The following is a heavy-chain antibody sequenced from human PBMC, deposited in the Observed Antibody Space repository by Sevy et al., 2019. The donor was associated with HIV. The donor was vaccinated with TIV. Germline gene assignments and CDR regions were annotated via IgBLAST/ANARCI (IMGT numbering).Heavy chain of an antibody. CDR3: ARSDDSSGYYLYYFEY. J-gene: IGHJ4*02. D-gene: IGHD3-22*01. V-gene: IGHV3-23*01. CDR1: GFTFSSYA. Sequence: GGSLRLSCAASGFTFSSYAVSWVRQAPGKGLEWVSFISGSGGTTYYADSVKGRFTISRHNSKNILYLQMNSLRAEDTAVYYCARSDDSSGYYLYYFEYWGQGTVVTVSS. CDR2: ISGSGGTT.